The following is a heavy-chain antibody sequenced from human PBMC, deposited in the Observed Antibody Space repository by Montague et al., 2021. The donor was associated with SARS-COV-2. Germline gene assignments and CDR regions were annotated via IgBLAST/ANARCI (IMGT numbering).Heavy chain of an antibody. J-gene: IGHJ4*02. CDR3: AREGITAAGKAFDY. CDR2: ISYDGTNE. V-gene: IGHV3-30*04. Sequence: SLRLSCAASGFTFSSYAMHWVRQAPGKGLEWVAVISYDGTNEYYADSVKGRFTISRDNSKNTLCLQMNSLRAEDTAVHYCAREGITAAGKAFDYWGQGTLVTVSS. CDR1: GFTFSSYA. D-gene: IGHD6-13*01.